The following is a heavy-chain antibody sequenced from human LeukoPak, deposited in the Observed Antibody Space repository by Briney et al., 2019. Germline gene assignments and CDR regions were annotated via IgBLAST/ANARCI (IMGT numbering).Heavy chain of an antibody. CDR1: GFTVDDYA. V-gene: IGHV3-9*01. CDR2: ISWNSGSI. D-gene: IGHD1-26*01. CDR3: AKDLGVGATIGAFDI. Sequence: GRSLRLSCAASGFTVDDYAMHWVRQAPGKGPEWVSGISWNSGSIGYADSVKGRFTISRDNAKNSLYLQMNSLRAENTALYYCAKDLGVGATIGAFDIWGQGTMVTVSS. J-gene: IGHJ3*02.